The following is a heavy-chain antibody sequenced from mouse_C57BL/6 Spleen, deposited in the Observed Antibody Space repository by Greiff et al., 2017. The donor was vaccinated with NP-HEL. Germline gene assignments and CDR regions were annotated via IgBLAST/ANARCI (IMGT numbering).Heavy chain of an antibody. CDR3: ARLGYYGSSPWFAY. Sequence: EVMLVESGGGLVQPGGSLKLSCAASGFTFSDYYMYWVRQTPEKRLEWVAYISNGGGSTYYPDTVKGRFTISRDNAKNTLYLQMSRLKSEDTAMYYCARLGYYGSSPWFAYWGQGTLVTVSA. CDR1: GFTFSDYY. J-gene: IGHJ3*01. CDR2: ISNGGGST. V-gene: IGHV5-12*01. D-gene: IGHD1-1*01.